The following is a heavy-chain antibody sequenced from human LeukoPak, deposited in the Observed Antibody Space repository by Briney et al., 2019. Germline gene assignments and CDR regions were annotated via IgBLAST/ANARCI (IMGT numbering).Heavy chain of an antibody. CDR1: GYTFTSYY. CDR3: ARAGKFYDILTGYLLPFDY. V-gene: IGHV1-46*01. J-gene: IGHJ4*02. D-gene: IGHD3-9*01. Sequence: ASVKVSCKASGYTFTSYYMHWVRQAPGQGLEWMGIINPSGGSTSYTQKFQGRVTMTRDMSTSTVYMELSSLRSEDTAVYYCARAGKFYDILTGYLLPFDYWGQGTLVTVSS. CDR2: INPSGGST.